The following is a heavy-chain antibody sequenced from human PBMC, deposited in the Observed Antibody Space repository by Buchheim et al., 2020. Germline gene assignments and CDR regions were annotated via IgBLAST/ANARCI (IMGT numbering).Heavy chain of an antibody. CDR2: ISSDGSSI. Sequence: EVQLVESGGGLVQPGGSLRLSCAASQFTFNTYWMHWVRQVPGKGLVWVSRISSDGSSISYADSVKGRFTIYRDNAKNTLYLQMDGLRAEETAIYYGARVQLLADDMFDIWGQGT. D-gene: IGHD2-2*01. V-gene: IGHV3-74*01. CDR3: ARVQLLADDMFDI. CDR1: QFTFNTYW. J-gene: IGHJ3*02.